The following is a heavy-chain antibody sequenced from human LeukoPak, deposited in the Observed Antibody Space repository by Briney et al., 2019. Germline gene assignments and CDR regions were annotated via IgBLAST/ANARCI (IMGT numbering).Heavy chain of an antibody. Sequence: SETLSLTCTVSGGSISSGGYYWSWIRQHPGKGLEWIGYIYYGGSTYYNPSLKSRVTISVDTSKNQFSLKLSSVTAADTAVYYCARCRGTSSSWYRPAYFDYWGQGTLVTVSS. V-gene: IGHV4-31*03. CDR1: GGSISSGGYY. D-gene: IGHD6-13*01. J-gene: IGHJ4*02. CDR3: ARCRGTSSSWYRPAYFDY. CDR2: IYYGGST.